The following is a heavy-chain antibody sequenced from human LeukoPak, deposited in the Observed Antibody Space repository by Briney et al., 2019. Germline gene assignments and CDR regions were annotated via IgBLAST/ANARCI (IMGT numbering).Heavy chain of an antibody. CDR2: ISYDGSNK. CDR1: GFTFSSYG. CDR3: VRGDRRDF. J-gene: IGHJ4*02. Sequence: GGSLRLSCAASGFTFSSYGMHWVRQAPGKGLEWVAVISYDGSNKYYADSVKGRFTISRDNSKNSLYLQMNSLRAEDTAVYHCVRGDRRDFWGQGTLVTVSS. V-gene: IGHV3-30*03. D-gene: IGHD3-16*01.